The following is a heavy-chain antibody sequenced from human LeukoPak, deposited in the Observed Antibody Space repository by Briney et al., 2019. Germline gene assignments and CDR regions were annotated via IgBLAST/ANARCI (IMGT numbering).Heavy chain of an antibody. CDR3: ARGGKGDFGDY. CDR2: ISSSGSTI. V-gene: IGHV3-48*03. CDR1: GFTFSSYE. Sequence: GGSLRLSCAASGFTFSSYEMNWVRQAPGKGLEWVSCISSSGSTIYYADSVKGRFTISRDNAKNSLYLQMNSLRAEDTAVYYCARGGKGDFGDYWGQGTLVTVSS. D-gene: IGHD4-23*01. J-gene: IGHJ4*02.